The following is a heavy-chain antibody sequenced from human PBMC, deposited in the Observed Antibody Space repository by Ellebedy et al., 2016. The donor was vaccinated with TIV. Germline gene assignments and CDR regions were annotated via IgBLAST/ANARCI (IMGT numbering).Heavy chain of an antibody. Sequence: SETLSLTXTVSGGSISSSSYYWGWVRQPPGKGLEWIGSIYYSGTTYYAPSLKSRVTISEHTSKNQLSLKLSSVTAADTAVYYCARDSWSEDRGYYYVWGQGTLVTVSS. CDR2: IYYSGTT. CDR1: GGSISSSSYY. CDR3: ARDSWSEDRGYYYV. D-gene: IGHD3-22*01. V-gene: IGHV4-39*02. J-gene: IGHJ4*02.